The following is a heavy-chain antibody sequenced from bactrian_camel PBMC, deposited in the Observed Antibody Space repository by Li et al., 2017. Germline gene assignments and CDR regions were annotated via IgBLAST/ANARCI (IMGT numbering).Heavy chain of an antibody. V-gene: IGHV3S53*01. CDR1: GDTDSSAC. CDR2: LDSDGAT. Sequence: HVQLVESGGGSVQTGGSLRLSCAASGDTDSSACMGWLRQAPGNKREAVATLDSDGATTYTDSVKGRFTISKDNALNVLYLEMNSLKPEDTAVYYCAAEGRPSLAVGTCTTIGPAANWGQGTQVTVS. D-gene: IGHD6*01. J-gene: IGHJ4*01. CDR3: AAEGRPSLAVGTCTTIGPAAN.